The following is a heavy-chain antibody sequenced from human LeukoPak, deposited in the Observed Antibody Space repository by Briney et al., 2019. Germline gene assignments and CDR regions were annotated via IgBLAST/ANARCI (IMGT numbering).Heavy chain of an antibody. Sequence: GASVKVSCKASGYTFTGYYMHWVRQAPGQELEWMGWINPNSGGTNYAQKFQGRVTMTRDTSISTAYMELSRLRSDDTAVYYCARSTYYDILTGYQYYFDYWGQGTLVTVSS. CDR1: GYTFTGYY. V-gene: IGHV1-2*02. CDR2: INPNSGGT. CDR3: ARSTYYDILTGYQYYFDY. D-gene: IGHD3-9*01. J-gene: IGHJ4*02.